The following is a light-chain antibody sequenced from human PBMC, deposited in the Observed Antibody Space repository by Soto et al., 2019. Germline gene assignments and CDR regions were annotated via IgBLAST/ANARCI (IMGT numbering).Light chain of an antibody. V-gene: IGKV3-15*01. CDR1: QSVSIN. Sequence: TQSPCTLSLSPGERATLSCRASQSVSINLAWYQQKPGQAPRLLIYGASTRATGIPARFSGSGSGTEFTLTISSLQSEDFAVYYCQQYGSSLRGTFGQGTKVDIK. CDR3: QQYGSSLRGT. CDR2: GAS. J-gene: IGKJ1*01.